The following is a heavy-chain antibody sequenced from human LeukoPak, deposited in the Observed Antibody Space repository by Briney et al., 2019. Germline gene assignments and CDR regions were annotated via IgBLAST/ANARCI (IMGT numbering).Heavy chain of an antibody. CDR2: IYYSGST. D-gene: IGHD3-10*01. J-gene: IGHJ6*02. CDR1: GGSISSYY. Sequence: SETLSLTCTVSGGSISSYYWSWIRQPPGKGLEWIGYIYYSGSTNYNPSLKSRVTISVDTSKNQFSLKLSSVTAADTAVYYCARDLGVHYYYYYGMDVWGQGTTVTVSS. CDR3: ARDLGVHYYYYYGMDV. V-gene: IGHV4-59*01.